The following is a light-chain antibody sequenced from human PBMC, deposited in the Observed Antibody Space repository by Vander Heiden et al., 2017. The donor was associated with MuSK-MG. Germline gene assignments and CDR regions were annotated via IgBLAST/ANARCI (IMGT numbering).Light chain of an antibody. CDR2: TDS. CDR3: QVWDSSTVV. J-gene: IGLJ2*01. Sequence: SYELTQPLSVSVARGQTAKITCGGNNIGSKNVHWFQQKPGQAPVLVIYTDSSRPSGIPERFSGSNSGNTATLTISRAQAGDDADYYCQVWDSSTVVFGGGTKLTVL. CDR1: NIGSKN. V-gene: IGLV3-9*01.